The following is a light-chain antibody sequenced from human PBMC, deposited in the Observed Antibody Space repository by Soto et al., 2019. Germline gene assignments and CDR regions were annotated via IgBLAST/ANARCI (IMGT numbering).Light chain of an antibody. V-gene: IGKV4-1*01. CDR2: WAS. Sequence: DIVMTQSPDSLAVSLGERAPINCKSSQSVLYSSNNRNYLAWYQQKPGQPPKLLIYWASTRESGVPDRFSGSGSGTDFTLTISNLQAEDVAVYYCQQYRTTPSWTFGQGTKVEIK. CDR1: QSVLYSSNNRNY. J-gene: IGKJ1*01. CDR3: QQYRTTPSWT.